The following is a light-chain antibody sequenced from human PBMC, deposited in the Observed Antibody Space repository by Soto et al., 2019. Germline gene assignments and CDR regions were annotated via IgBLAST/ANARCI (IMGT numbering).Light chain of an antibody. Sequence: DLQMTQSPSSLSASVGDRVTITCRASQSISTFLNWYQQKPGKAPELLIFGASSLQSGVPSRFSGSTSGTDFTLTISNLQLEDFATYFCQQGYSIPLTFGGGTKVEIK. V-gene: IGKV1-39*01. CDR3: QQGYSIPLT. CDR2: GAS. CDR1: QSISTF. J-gene: IGKJ4*01.